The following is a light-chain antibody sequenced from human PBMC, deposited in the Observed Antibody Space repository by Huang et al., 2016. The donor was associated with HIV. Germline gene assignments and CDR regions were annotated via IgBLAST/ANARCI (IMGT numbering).Light chain of an antibody. CDR1: QNVGNN. CDR2: AAS. CDR3: QPYYKWLLYT. J-gene: IGKJ3*01. V-gene: IGKV3-15*01. Sequence: EIVMTQSPATLSVSPGERATFSCRASQNVGNNIAWDQHKPGQAPRLLIYAASTRGTGIPAKFSGSASGTEFALTSSSLQSEDFAFYYCQPYYKWLLYTFGPGTKVDVK.